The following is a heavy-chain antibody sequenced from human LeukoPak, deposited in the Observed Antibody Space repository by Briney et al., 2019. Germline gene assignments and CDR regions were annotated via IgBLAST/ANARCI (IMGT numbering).Heavy chain of an antibody. V-gene: IGHV3-23*01. J-gene: IGHJ4*02. Sequence: PGGSLRLYCAASGFTFSSYAMIWVRQAPGRGLEWVSTIDGSGGSTYYADSVKGRFTVSRDNSKSTLYLQMNSLRAEDTAVYYCAKRDPSEYFDYWGQGALVTASS. CDR2: IDGSGGST. CDR3: AKRDPSEYFDY. CDR1: GFTFSSYA.